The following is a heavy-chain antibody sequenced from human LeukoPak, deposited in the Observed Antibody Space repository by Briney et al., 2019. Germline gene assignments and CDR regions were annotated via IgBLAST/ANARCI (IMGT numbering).Heavy chain of an antibody. CDR1: GGSITSTNW. Sequence: SETLSLTCGVSGGSITSTNWWSWVRPPPGQGLEWIGEISLTGRTNYNPSLISRVIMSLDESRNQLSLTLTSVTAADTAMYYCTRESGPYCPFGYWGQGTLVVVPS. V-gene: IGHV4-4*02. J-gene: IGHJ4*02. CDR2: ISLTGRT. CDR3: TRESGPYCPFGY. D-gene: IGHD1-26*01.